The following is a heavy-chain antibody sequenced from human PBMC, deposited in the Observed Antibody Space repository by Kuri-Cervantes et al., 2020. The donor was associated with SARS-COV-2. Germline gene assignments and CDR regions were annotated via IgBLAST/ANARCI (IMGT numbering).Heavy chain of an antibody. Sequence: GGSLRLSCAASGFSFSSYGMSWVRQAPGKGLEWVSSISSSSSYIYYADSVRGRFTISRDNAKNSLYLQMNSLRAEDTAVYYCARPRRGLEHIVGQFDYWGQGTLVTVSS. CDR1: GFSFSSYG. V-gene: IGHV3-21*01. CDR2: ISSSSSYI. D-gene: IGHD2-21*01. CDR3: ARPRRGLEHIVGQFDY. J-gene: IGHJ4*02.